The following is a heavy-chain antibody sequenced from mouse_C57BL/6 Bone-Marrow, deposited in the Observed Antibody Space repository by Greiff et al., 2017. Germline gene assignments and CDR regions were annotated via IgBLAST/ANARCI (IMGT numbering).Heavy chain of an antibody. CDR3: AREILSWFAY. J-gene: IGHJ3*01. CDR2: ISDGGSYT. V-gene: IGHV5-4*01. Sequence: DVKLVESGGGLVKPGGSLKLSCAASGFTFSSYAMSWVRQTPEKRLEWVATISDGGSYTYYPDNVKGRFTISRDNAKNNLYLQMSHLKSEDTAMYYCAREILSWFAYWGQGTLVTVSA. CDR1: GFTFSSYA.